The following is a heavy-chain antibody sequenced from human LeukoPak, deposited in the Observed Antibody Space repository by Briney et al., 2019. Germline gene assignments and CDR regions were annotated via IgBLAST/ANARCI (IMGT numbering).Heavy chain of an antibody. CDR2: INHSGST. V-gene: IGHV4-34*01. Sequence: PSETLSLTCAVYGGSFSGYYWSWIRQPPGKGLEWIGEINHSGSTNYNPSLKSRVTISVDTSKNQLSLKLSSVTAADTAVYYCARDRRMGSSGWYEGNWFDPWGQGTLVTVSS. CDR1: GGSFSGYY. J-gene: IGHJ5*02. CDR3: ARDRRMGSSGWYEGNWFDP. D-gene: IGHD6-19*01.